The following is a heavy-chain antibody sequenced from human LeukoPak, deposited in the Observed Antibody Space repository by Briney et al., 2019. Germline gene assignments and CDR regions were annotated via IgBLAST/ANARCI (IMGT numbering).Heavy chain of an antibody. Sequence: GGSLRLSCAASGFTFSSCAMSWVRQAPGKGLEWVSAISGSGGRPYYADSVKGRFTISRDNAKNSLYLQMNSLRAEDTAVYYCARESLGYCSGSTCYYFYMDFWGKGTTVTVSS. V-gene: IGHV3-23*01. D-gene: IGHD2-15*01. CDR3: ARESLGYCSGSTCYYFYMDF. CDR1: GFTFSSCA. CDR2: ISGSGGRP. J-gene: IGHJ6*03.